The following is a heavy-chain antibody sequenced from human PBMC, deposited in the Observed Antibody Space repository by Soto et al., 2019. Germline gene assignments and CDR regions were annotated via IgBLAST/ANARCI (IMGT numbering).Heavy chain of an antibody. CDR1: GGSISSGGYY. CDR2: IYYSGST. D-gene: IGHD2-2*02. Sequence: SETLSLTCTVSGGSISSGGYYWSWIRQHPGKGLEWIGYIYYSGSTYYNPSLKSRVTISVDTSKNQFSLKLSSVTAADTAVYYCARVVPAAIGRYWFDPWGQGTLVTVSS. V-gene: IGHV4-31*03. J-gene: IGHJ5*02. CDR3: ARVVPAAIGRYWFDP.